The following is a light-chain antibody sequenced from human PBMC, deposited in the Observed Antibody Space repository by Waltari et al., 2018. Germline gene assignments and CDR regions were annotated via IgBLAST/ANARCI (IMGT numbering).Light chain of an antibody. CDR3: AAWDDSLNGYV. Sequence: QSVLTQPPSASGTPGQRVTISCSGSSSNIGSNTVNWYQQLPGTAPKLLIYSNNRRPSGLPDRFSGSKSGTSASLAISGLQSEDEADYYCAAWDDSLNGYVFGTGTKVTVL. V-gene: IGLV1-44*01. J-gene: IGLJ1*01. CDR1: SSNIGSNT. CDR2: SNN.